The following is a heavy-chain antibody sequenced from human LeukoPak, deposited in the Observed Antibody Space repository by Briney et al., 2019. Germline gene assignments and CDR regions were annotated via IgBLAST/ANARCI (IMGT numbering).Heavy chain of an antibody. D-gene: IGHD6-13*01. CDR2: INPSGGST. V-gene: IGHV1-46*01. J-gene: IGHJ5*02. Sequence: VSVKVSCKASGYTFTSYYMHWVRQAPGQGLEWMGIINPSGGSTSYAQKFQGRVTMTRDMSTSTVYMELSSLRSEDTAVYYCARAAAAGRNWFDPWGQGTLVTVS. CDR1: GYTFTSYY. CDR3: ARAAAAGRNWFDP.